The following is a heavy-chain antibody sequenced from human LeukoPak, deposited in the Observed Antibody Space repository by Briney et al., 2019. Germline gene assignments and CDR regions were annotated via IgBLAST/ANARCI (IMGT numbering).Heavy chain of an antibody. J-gene: IGHJ6*03. CDR1: GGSISSYY. CDR3: ARGRGYYYYMDV. CDR2: IYYSGST. Sequence: SETLSLTCTVTGGSISSYYWSWIRQPPGKGLEWIGYIYYSGSTNYNPSLKSRVTISVDTSKNQFSLKLSSVTAADTAVYYCARGRGYYYYMDVWGKGTTVTVSS. V-gene: IGHV4-59*01. D-gene: IGHD3-10*01.